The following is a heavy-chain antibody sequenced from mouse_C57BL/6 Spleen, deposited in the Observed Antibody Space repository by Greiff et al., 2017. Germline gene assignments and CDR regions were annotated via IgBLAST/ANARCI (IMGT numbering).Heavy chain of an antibody. D-gene: IGHD1-1*01. V-gene: IGHV1-64*01. CDR3: ARREYYGSSFAMDD. Sequence: QVQLQQPGAELVKPGASVKLSCKASGYTFTSYWMHWVKQRPGQGLEWIGMIHPNSGSTNYNEKFKSKATLTVDKSSSTAYMQLSSLTSEDSAVYYCARREYYGSSFAMDDWGQGTSVTVAS. CDR2: IHPNSGST. J-gene: IGHJ4*01. CDR1: GYTFTSYW.